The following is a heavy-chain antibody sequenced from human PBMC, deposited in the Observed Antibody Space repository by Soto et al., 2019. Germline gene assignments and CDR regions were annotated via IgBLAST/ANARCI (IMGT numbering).Heavy chain of an antibody. CDR1: GFSLRTRGVG. Sequence: QIAWWESGPTLVKPTQTLTLTCTFSGFSLRTRGVGVGWIRQPPGKALEWLAVIHYDDEKNYSPSLRTRLTITKDTSKNQAVLTMTNMDPVDTATYYCAHRIKLVGQWFFDIWGRGTLVTVSS. CDR3: AHRIKLVGQWFFDI. V-gene: IGHV2-5*02. J-gene: IGHJ2*01. D-gene: IGHD1-20*01. CDR2: IHYDDEK.